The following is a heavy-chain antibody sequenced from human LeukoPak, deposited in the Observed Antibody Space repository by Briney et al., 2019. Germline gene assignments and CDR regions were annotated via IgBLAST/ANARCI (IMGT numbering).Heavy chain of an antibody. CDR1: GFTFSSYA. V-gene: IGHV4-59*08. CDR2: IYYSGST. CDR3: ARPGFLMDSSGWLY. J-gene: IGHJ4*02. Sequence: PGGSLRLSCAASGFTFSSYAMSWIRQPPGKGLEWIGYIYYSGSTNYNPSLKSRVTISVDTSKNQFSLKLSSVTAADTAVYYCARPGFLMDSSGWLYWGQGTLVTVSS. D-gene: IGHD6-19*01.